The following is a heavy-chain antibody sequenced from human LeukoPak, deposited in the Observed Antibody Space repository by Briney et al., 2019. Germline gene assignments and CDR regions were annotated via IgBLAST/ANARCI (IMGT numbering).Heavy chain of an antibody. CDR2: INPNDGDT. J-gene: IGHJ5*02. Sequence: ASVKVSCKASGYTFTGNYIHWVRQATGQGLEWMGWINPNDGDTKFPQRFQGRVTVTRDMSISTTYIELSGLRSDDTAMYYCTRYVSATAWRNHWFDPWGQGTLVTVSS. CDR3: TRYVSATAWRNHWFDP. CDR1: GYTFTGNY. D-gene: IGHD3-16*01. V-gene: IGHV1-2*02.